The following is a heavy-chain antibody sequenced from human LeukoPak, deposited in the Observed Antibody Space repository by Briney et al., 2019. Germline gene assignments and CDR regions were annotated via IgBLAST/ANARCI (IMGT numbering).Heavy chain of an antibody. V-gene: IGHV3-23*01. CDR3: ATRSQFYDFLIA. Sequence: PGGSLRLSCAASGFTFSSYAMSWVRQAPGKGLEWVSAIRGSAGNTDYADSVKGRFTISRDNSTNTLYLQMNSLRAEDTAVYYCATRSQFYDFLIAWGQGTLVTVSS. CDR1: GFTFSSYA. J-gene: IGHJ5*02. D-gene: IGHD3-3*01. CDR2: IRGSAGNT.